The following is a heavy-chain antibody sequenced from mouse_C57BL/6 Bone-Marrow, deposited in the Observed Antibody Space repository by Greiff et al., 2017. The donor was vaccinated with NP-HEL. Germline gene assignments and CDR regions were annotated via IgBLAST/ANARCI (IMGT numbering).Heavy chain of an antibody. CDR3: ARLHYYGSSLDY. J-gene: IGHJ2*01. CDR1: GYTFTSYW. Sequence: QVQLQQSGAELVKPGASVKLSCKASGYTFTSYWMHWVKQRPGRGFEWIGRIDPNSGGTKYNEKFKSKATLTVDKPSSTAYMQLSSLTSEDSAVYYCARLHYYGSSLDYWGQGTTLTVSS. V-gene: IGHV1-72*01. CDR2: IDPNSGGT. D-gene: IGHD1-1*01.